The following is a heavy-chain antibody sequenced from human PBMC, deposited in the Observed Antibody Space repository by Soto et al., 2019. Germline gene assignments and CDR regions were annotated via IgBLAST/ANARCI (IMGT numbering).Heavy chain of an antibody. J-gene: IGHJ4*02. CDR2: IYGSGST. CDR3: ARAPSGNYYFDY. V-gene: IGHV3-53*01. CDR1: GFTVSNNY. Sequence: PGGSLRLSCAASGFTVSNNYMGWVGQATGKGLEWVSVIYGSGSTYYSDSVRGRFTISRDNSKNILYLQINNLRAEDTAVYYCARAPSGNYYFDYWGQGTLVTVSS. D-gene: IGHD5-12*01.